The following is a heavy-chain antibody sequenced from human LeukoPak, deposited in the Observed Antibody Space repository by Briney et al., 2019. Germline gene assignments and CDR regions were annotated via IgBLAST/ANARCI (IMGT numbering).Heavy chain of an antibody. CDR1: GFTFSSYS. J-gene: IGHJ4*02. V-gene: IGHV3-21*01. CDR2: ISSSSSYI. Sequence: GGSLRLSCAASGFTFSSYSMNWVRQAPGKRLEWVSSISSSSSYIYYADSVKGRFTISRDNAKNSLYLQMNSLRAEDTAVYYCARDTYGDYDPNYFDYWGQGTLVTVSS. D-gene: IGHD4-17*01. CDR3: ARDTYGDYDPNYFDY.